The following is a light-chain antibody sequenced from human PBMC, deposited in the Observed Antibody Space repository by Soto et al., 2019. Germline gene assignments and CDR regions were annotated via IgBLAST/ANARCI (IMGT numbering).Light chain of an antibody. V-gene: IGLV1-47*02. CDR1: SSNIGGYY. J-gene: IGLJ3*02. Sequence: QSVLTQTPSASGTPGQRVTISCSGSSSNIGGYYVYWYQQLPGTAPKLLIYSNTQRPSGVPDRFSGSKSGTSASLAISGLRSEDEADYYCAAWDDSLSGPVFGGGTKVTVL. CDR3: AAWDDSLSGPV. CDR2: SNT.